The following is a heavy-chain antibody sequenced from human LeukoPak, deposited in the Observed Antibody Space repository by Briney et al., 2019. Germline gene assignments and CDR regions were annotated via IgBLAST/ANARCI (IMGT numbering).Heavy chain of an antibody. V-gene: IGHV3-11*04. CDR3: ASLNRATTSTPDY. CDR1: GFNFSDYY. D-gene: IGHD1-14*01. Sequence: NPGGSLRLSCAASGFNFSDYYMSWIRQAPGKGLEWISYISNSGSIIYYADSVKGRFTISRDNAKNSLYLQMNSLRVEDTAVYYCASLNRATTSTPDYWGQGTLVTVSS. CDR2: ISNSGSII. J-gene: IGHJ4*02.